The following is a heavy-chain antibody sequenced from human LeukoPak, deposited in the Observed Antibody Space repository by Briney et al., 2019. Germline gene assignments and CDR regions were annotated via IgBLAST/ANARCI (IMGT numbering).Heavy chain of an antibody. CDR3: ARVVGYSGYATY. CDR2: ICSGGST. J-gene: IGHJ4*02. V-gene: IGHV3-66*01. D-gene: IGHD5-12*01. CDR1: GFTVSSNY. Sequence: GGSLRLSCAASGFTVSSNYMNWVRQAPGKGLEWVSVICSGGSTYYADSVKGRFTISRDNSKNTLYLQMNSLRAEDTAVYYCARVVGYSGYATYWGQGALATVSS.